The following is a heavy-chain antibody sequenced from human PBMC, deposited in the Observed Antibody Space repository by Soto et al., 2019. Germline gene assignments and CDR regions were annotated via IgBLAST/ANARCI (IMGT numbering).Heavy chain of an antibody. J-gene: IGHJ3*02. CDR1: GGSFSGYY. V-gene: IGHV4-34*01. D-gene: IGHD3-9*01. CDR3: ARGRLTGYYMALAFDI. CDR2: INHSGST. Sequence: QVQLQQWGAGLLKPSETLSLTCAVYGGSFSGYYWSWIRQPPGKGLEWIGDINHSGSTNYNPSLKSRVTISVDTSKNQSSLKLSSVTAAATAVYYCARGRLTGYYMALAFDIWGQGTMVTVSS.